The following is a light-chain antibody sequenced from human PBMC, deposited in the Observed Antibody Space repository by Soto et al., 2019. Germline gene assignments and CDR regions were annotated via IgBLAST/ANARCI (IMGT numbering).Light chain of an antibody. Sequence: DIVMTQSPDSLAVSLGERATINCKSSQSVLYSSNNKNYLAWFQQKPGQPPKLLIYWASTRGSGVPDRFSGSGSGTDFTLTISSLQAEDVAVYYCQQYYTTPPTFGQGTKVEV. CDR1: QSVLYSSNNKNY. J-gene: IGKJ1*01. CDR2: WAS. CDR3: QQYYTTPPT. V-gene: IGKV4-1*01.